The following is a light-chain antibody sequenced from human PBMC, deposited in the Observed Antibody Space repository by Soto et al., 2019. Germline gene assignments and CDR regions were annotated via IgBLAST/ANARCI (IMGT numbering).Light chain of an antibody. CDR2: EAS. J-gene: IGKJ1*01. CDR3: QQYLSYSWT. CDR1: RNINRW. Sequence: DIPMTQSPSTLSASVGDRVAITCRASRNINRWLAWYQQKPGKPPKLLIYEASTLESGVPSRFSGSGSGTEFTLTISSLQPDDFASYYCQQYLSYSWTFGQGTEVEIK. V-gene: IGKV1-5*03.